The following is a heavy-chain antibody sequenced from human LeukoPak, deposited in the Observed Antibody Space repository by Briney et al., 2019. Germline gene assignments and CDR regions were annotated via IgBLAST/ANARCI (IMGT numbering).Heavy chain of an antibody. CDR1: GGSFSGYY. D-gene: IGHD5-12*01. J-gene: IGHJ6*03. CDR3: ARHVVWGGYVRFYYMDV. Sequence: KPSETLSLTCAVYGGSFSGYYWSWIRQPPGKGLEWIGYIYYSGSTNYNPSLKSRVTISVDTSKNQFSLKLSSVTAADTAVYYCARHVVWGGYVRFYYMDVWGKGTTVTISS. V-gene: IGHV4-34*01. CDR2: IYYSGST.